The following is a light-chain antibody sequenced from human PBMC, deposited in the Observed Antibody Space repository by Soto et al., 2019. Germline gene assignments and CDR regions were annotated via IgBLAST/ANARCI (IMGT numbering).Light chain of an antibody. Sequence: IQMTQSPSTLPASVGDRVTITCRASQSISSWFAWYQQKPGKAPKLLIYDASSLESGVPSRFSGSGSGTEFTLTISSLQPDDFATYYCQQYNSYWTFGQGTKVDI. V-gene: IGKV1-5*01. CDR1: QSISSW. J-gene: IGKJ1*01. CDR3: QQYNSYWT. CDR2: DAS.